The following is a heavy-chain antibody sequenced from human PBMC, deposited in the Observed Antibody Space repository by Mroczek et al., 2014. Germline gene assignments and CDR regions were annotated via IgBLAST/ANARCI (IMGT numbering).Heavy chain of an antibody. CDR2: INHSGST. CDR3: ARGWELGYNWFDP. V-gene: IGHV4-34*01. Sequence: QVQLQQWGGRTVEAFETLSLTCAVYGGSFSGYYWSWIRQPPGKGLEWIGEINHSGSTNYNPSLKSRVTISVDTSKNQFSLKLSSVTAADTAVYYCARGWELGYNWFDPWGQGTLVTVSS. J-gene: IGHJ5*02. D-gene: IGHD1-26*01. CDR1: GGSFSGYY.